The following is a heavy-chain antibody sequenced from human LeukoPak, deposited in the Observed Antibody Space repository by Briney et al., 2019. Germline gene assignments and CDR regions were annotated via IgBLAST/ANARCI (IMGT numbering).Heavy chain of an antibody. CDR1: GFTFSNYW. J-gene: IGHJ4*02. CDR2: IQPDGSEK. D-gene: IGHD4/OR15-4a*01. CDR3: GRRAGAYSHPYDY. Sequence: PGGSLRLSCAASGFTFSNYWMTWVRQAPGKGLEWVANIQPDGSEKYYVDYVKGRFTIARDNAKNSLYLQMNSLRAEDTAVYYCGRRAGAYSHPYDYWGQGTLVTVSS. V-gene: IGHV3-7*01.